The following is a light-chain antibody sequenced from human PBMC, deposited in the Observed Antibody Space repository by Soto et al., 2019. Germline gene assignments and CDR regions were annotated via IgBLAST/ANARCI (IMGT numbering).Light chain of an antibody. V-gene: IGKV3-15*01. CDR3: QQYNNWPPKT. CDR2: VAS. Sequence: EIVMTQSPATLSVSPGERATLSCRASQSVSSNLAWYQQKPGQAPRLLIYVASTRAPGIPARFSGSGSGTEFTLTISSLQSEDFAVYYCQQYNNWPPKTFGQGTKVEIK. J-gene: IGKJ1*01. CDR1: QSVSSN.